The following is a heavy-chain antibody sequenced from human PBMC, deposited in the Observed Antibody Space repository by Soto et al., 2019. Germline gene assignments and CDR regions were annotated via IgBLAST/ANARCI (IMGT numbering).Heavy chain of an antibody. CDR1: GYTFTSYG. J-gene: IGHJ4*02. V-gene: IGHV1-8*02. Sequence: ASVKVSCKASGYTFTSYGISWVRQAPVQGLEWMGWMNPNTGNTGYAQKFRGRVTLTRNTSISTAYMELMSLKTEDTAVYFCARRKERSGPNYFDYWGQGTLVTVSS. CDR3: ARRKERSGPNYFDY. D-gene: IGHD6-25*01. CDR2: MNPNTGNT.